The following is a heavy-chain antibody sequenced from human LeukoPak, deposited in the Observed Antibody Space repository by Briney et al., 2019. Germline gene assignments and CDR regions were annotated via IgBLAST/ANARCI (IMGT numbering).Heavy chain of an antibody. CDR1: GFTFSSYG. Sequence: GGSLRLSCAASGFTFSSYGMHWVRQAPGKGLEWVSVIYSGGSTYYADSVEGRFTISRDNSKNTLYLQMNSLRAEDTAVYYCAREYITYYDILTGYHSWFDPWGQGTLVTVSS. D-gene: IGHD3-9*01. CDR3: AREYITYYDILTGYHSWFDP. CDR2: IYSGGST. V-gene: IGHV3-53*01. J-gene: IGHJ5*02.